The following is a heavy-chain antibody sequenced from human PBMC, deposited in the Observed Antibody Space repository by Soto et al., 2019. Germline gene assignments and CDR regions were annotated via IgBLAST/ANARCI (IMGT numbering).Heavy chain of an antibody. V-gene: IGHV2-5*02. CDR2: IYWDDNK. J-gene: IGHJ4*02. D-gene: IGHD6-19*01. Sequence: QITLKESGPTLVKPTQTLTLTCTFSGFSLSTRRVGVGWIRQPPGKALEWLALIYWDDNKHYSPSLKTRLTIAKDTYKNQVVRKMTNMDPMDTATYFCAHDSSDWYGFDYWGQGTLVTVSS. CDR1: GFSLSTRRVG. CDR3: AHDSSDWYGFDY.